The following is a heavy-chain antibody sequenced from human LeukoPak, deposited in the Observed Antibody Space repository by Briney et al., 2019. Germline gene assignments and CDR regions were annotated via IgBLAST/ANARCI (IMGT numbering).Heavy chain of an antibody. CDR2: INPNSGGR. D-gene: IGHD4-17*01. CDR3: ARDSVGYLYGDNDY. V-gene: IGHV1-2*06. J-gene: IGHJ4*02. Sequence: GASVKVSCKASGYTFTSYYMQWERQAQGQGQEWMGRINPNSGGRSYEQKVQGRGTMTRVTSITTAYMELSRLRSDDTAVYYCARDSVGYLYGDNDYWGQGTLVTVSS. CDR1: GYTFTSYY.